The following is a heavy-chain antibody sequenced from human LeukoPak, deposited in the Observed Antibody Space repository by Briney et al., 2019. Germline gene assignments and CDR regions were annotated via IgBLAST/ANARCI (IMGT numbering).Heavy chain of an antibody. CDR2: ISGSGDRT. V-gene: IGHV3-23*01. D-gene: IGHD2-2*02. CDR3: APYTYYFDH. CDR1: GFTFSSFA. J-gene: IGHJ4*02. Sequence: PEGSLRLSCAASGFTFSSFAVSWVRQAPGKGLEWVSGISGSGDRTDYADSVKGRFTISRDNSKNTLYLQMNSLRAEDTALYYCAPYTYYFDHWGQGTLVTVSS.